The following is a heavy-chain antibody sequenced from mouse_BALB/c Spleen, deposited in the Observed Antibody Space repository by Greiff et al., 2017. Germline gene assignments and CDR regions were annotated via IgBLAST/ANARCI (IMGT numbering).Heavy chain of an antibody. CDR2: INPGSGGT. Sequence: VQLQQSGAELVRPGTSVKVSCKASGYAFTNYLIEWVKQRPGQGLEWIGVINPGSGGTNYNEKFKGKATLTADKSSSTAYMQRSSLTSDDSAVYFCARKDGNYDYWGQGTTLTVSS. D-gene: IGHD2-1*01. J-gene: IGHJ2*01. CDR1: GYAFTNYL. V-gene: IGHV1-54*01. CDR3: ARKDGNYDY.